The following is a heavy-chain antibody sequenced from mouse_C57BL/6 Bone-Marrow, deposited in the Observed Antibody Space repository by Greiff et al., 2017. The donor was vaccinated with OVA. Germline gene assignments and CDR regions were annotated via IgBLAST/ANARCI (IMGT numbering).Heavy chain of an antibody. Sequence: QVQLKQSGAELVRPGTSVKVSCKASGYAFTNYLIEWVKQRPGQGLEWIGVINPGSGGTNYNEKFKGKATLTADKPSSTAYMQLSSLTSEDSAVYFCAGGVYCDYDGGWFDYWGQGTLVTVSA. J-gene: IGHJ3*01. D-gene: IGHD2-4*01. CDR3: AGGVYCDYDGGWFDY. CDR1: GYAFTNYL. V-gene: IGHV1-54*01. CDR2: INPGSGGT.